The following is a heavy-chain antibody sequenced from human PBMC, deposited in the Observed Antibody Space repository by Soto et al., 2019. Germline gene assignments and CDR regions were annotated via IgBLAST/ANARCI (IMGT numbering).Heavy chain of an antibody. D-gene: IGHD6-13*01. CDR2: IWYDGSNK. J-gene: IGHJ4*02. V-gene: IGHV3-33*01. Sequence: QVQLVESGGGVVQPGTSLRLSCAASGFTFRNYGMHWVRQAPGKGLEWVAVIWYDGSNKYYADSVKGRFTISRDSSKNMLYLQMNSRRAEDTAVYYCARLGSSWSLDYWGQGTLVTVSS. CDR3: ARLGSSWSLDY. CDR1: GFTFRNYG.